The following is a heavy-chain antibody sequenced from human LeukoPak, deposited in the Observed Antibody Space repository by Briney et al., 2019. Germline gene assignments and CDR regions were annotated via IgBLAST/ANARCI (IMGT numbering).Heavy chain of an antibody. CDR1: GGSISSCGYY. CDR3: ARDCSSTSCSAYYYFMDV. CDR2: IYASGST. V-gene: IGHV4-61*02. Sequence: SETLSLTCTVSGGSISSCGYYWSWIRQPAGMGLEWIGRIYASGSTNYNPSLRSRVLISLDTSKNKFSLKLSSVTAADKAVYYCARDCSSTSCSAYYYFMDVWGQGTTVTVSS. D-gene: IGHD2-2*01. J-gene: IGHJ6*02.